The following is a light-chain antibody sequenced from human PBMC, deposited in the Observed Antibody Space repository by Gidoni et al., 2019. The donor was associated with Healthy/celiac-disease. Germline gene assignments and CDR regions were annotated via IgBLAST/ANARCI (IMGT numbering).Light chain of an antibody. CDR2: VAS. Sequence: EIVLTQCPATLSLSPGERATLSCRASQSVSSYLAWYQQKPGQAPRLLIYVASNRATGIPARFSGSGSGSDFTLTLSSLEPEDFAVYYCQQRSNWRGTFGQGTKVEIK. CDR3: QQRSNWRGT. J-gene: IGKJ1*01. CDR1: QSVSSY. V-gene: IGKV3-11*01.